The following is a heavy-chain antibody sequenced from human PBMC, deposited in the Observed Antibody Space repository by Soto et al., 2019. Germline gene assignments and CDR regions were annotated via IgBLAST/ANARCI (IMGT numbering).Heavy chain of an antibody. Sequence: GASVKVSCKVSGYTLTELSMHLVRHAPGKGLEWMGGFDPEDVETIYAQKFQGRVTMTEDTSTDTAYMELSSLRSEDTAVYYCATVVSYEMLSGSSFDYWGQETLVNVSS. CDR3: ATVVSYEMLSGSSFDY. V-gene: IGHV1-24*01. D-gene: IGHD6-6*01. CDR1: GYTLTELS. J-gene: IGHJ4*02. CDR2: FDPEDVET.